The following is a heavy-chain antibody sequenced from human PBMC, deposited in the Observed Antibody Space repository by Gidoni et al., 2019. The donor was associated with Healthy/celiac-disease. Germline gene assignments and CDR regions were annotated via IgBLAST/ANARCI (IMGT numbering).Heavy chain of an antibody. D-gene: IGHD5-12*01. CDR3: ARDVRDGYPS. CDR2: IIPILGIA. CDR1: GGTFSIYA. Sequence: EVKKPGSSVKVSCQASGGTFSIYAISWVRQAPGQGLEWMGRIIPILGIANYAQKFQGRVTITADKSTSTAYMELSSLRSEDTAVYYWARDVRDGYPSWGQGTLVTVSS. V-gene: IGHV1-69*04. J-gene: IGHJ1*01.